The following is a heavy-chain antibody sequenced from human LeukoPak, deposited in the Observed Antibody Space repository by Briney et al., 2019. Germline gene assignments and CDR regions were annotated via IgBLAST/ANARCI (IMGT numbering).Heavy chain of an antibody. Sequence: SETLSLTCAVYGGSFNGYYWTWIRQSPGKGLEWIGEINHSGSTNYNPSLKSRVAVSVDTSKNQFSLKVSSVTAADTAVYYCARGATSAFDIWGQGTMVTVSS. CDR3: ARGATSAFDI. CDR1: GGSFNGYY. CDR2: INHSGST. V-gene: IGHV4-34*01. J-gene: IGHJ3*02. D-gene: IGHD1-26*01.